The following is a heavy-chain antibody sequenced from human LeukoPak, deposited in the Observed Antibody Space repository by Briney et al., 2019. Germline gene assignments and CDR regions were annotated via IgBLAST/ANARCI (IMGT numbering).Heavy chain of an antibody. J-gene: IGHJ4*02. CDR2: IYTSGST. D-gene: IGHD6-19*01. Sequence: GSLRLPCAASGFTFSSYEMNWVRQAPGKGLEWIGRIYTSGSTNYNPSLKSRVTMLVDTSKNQFSLKLSSVTAADTAVYYCARDPYSSGGKGFDYWGQGTLVTVSS. CDR1: GFTFSSYE. CDR3: ARDPYSSGGKGFDY. V-gene: IGHV4-4*07.